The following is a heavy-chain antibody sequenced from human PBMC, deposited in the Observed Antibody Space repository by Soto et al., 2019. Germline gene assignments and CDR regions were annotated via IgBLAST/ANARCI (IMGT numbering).Heavy chain of an antibody. D-gene: IGHD6-13*01. J-gene: IGHJ4*02. Sequence: QVQLQESGPGLVKPSETLSLTCTVSGGSVSSGSYYWSWIRQPPGKGLEWIGYIYYSGSTNYNPSLKSRVTISVDTSKNQVSLKLSSVTAADTAVYYCARGVGSRWSHNFDYWGQGTLVTVSS. CDR1: GGSVSSGSYY. CDR2: IYYSGST. CDR3: ARGVGSRWSHNFDY. V-gene: IGHV4-61*01.